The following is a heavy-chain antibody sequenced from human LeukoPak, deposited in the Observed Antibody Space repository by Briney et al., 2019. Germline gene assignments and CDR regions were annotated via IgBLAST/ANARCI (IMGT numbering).Heavy chain of an antibody. J-gene: IGHJ6*04. CDR1: GGTFSSYA. D-gene: IGHD5-12*01. CDR2: IIPIFGTA. CDR3: ARDHGGYDLPNYYYYGMDV. Sequence: ASVKVSCKASGGTFSSYAISWVRQAPGQGLEWMGGIIPIFGTANYAQKFQGRVTITADESTSTAYMELSSLRSEDTAVYYCARDHGGYDLPNYYYYGMDVWGEGTTVTVSS. V-gene: IGHV1-69*01.